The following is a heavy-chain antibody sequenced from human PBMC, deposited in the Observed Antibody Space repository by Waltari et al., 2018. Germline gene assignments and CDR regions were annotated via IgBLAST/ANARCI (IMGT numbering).Heavy chain of an antibody. CDR2: IGTAGDT. CDR3: TRGDPTAGAIDY. Sequence: EVQLVESGGGLVQPGGSVRLSWAASGFTFSTYEMHWVRQATGKGLEWVAAIGTAGDTKYPVSVKGRFTISRENAKNSLYLQMNSLRAGDTAVYYCTRGDPTAGAIDYWGQGTLVTVSS. J-gene: IGHJ4*02. V-gene: IGHV3-13*01. CDR1: GFTFSTYE.